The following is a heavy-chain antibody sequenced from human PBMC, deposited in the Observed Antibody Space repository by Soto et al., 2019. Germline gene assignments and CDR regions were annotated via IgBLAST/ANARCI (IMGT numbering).Heavy chain of an antibody. CDR3: ARSYDFGSGYPQTNLNWFDP. CDR2: IYYSGST. J-gene: IGHJ5*02. CDR1: GGSVSSGSYY. V-gene: IGHV4-61*01. Sequence: SETLSLTCTVSGGSVSSGSYYWSWIRQPPGKGLEWIGYIYYSGSTNYNPSLKSRVTISVDTSKNQFSLKLSSVTAADTAVYYCARSYDFGSGYPQTNLNWFDPWGQGTLVTV. D-gene: IGHD3-3*01.